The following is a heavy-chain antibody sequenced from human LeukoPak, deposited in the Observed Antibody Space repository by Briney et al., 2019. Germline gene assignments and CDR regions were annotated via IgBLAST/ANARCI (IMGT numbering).Heavy chain of an antibody. V-gene: IGHV3-30*01. CDR3: ARDRINMMVLVHDSGLDL. CDR2: LSYDGSDR. D-gene: IGHD3-22*01. Sequence: PGRSLRLPCAASGFTLTDYGIHWVRQAPGKGLEWVAVLSYDGSDRYYAGSVNGRFTISRDISSDTVSLQMNSLRVEDTAVYFCARDRINMMVLVHDSGLDLWGQGTLVTVSS. CDR1: GFTLTDYG. J-gene: IGHJ5*02.